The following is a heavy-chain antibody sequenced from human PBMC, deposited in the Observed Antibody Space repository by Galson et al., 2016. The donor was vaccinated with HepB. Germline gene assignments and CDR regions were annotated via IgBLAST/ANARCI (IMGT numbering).Heavy chain of an antibody. D-gene: IGHD2-15*01. V-gene: IGHV3-30*04. J-gene: IGHJ4*02. Sequence: SLRLSCAASGFTFSRIAMHWVRQAPGKGLKWVAVISYDGGSNYYADSVKGRFTISRDNSKNTLYLQMNSLRAEDTAVYYCARDGGVKVGVDYWGQGTLVTVSS. CDR3: ARDGGVKVGVDY. CDR1: GFTFSRIA. CDR2: ISYDGGSN.